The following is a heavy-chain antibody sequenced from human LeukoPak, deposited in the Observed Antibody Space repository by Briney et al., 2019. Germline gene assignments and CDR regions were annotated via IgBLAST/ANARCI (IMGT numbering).Heavy chain of an antibody. CDR3: ARDSGYSFGTDYYYYGMDV. V-gene: IGHV3-64*04. D-gene: IGHD5-18*01. CDR2: ISSNGGST. Sequence: PGGSLRLSCSASGFTFSNYTMHWVRQAPGKGLEYVSSISSNGGSTYSADSVKGRFTISRDNAKSSLFLQMNGLRAEDAAVYYCARDSGYSFGTDYYYYGMDVWGPGTTVTVSS. J-gene: IGHJ6*02. CDR1: GFTFSNYT.